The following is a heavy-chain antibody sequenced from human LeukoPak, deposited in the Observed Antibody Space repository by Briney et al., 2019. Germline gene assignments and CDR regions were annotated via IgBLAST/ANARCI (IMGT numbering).Heavy chain of an antibody. CDR3: AGGVGTAKNWFDP. CDR2: INPNSGGT. V-gene: IGHV1-2*02. J-gene: IGHJ5*02. D-gene: IGHD5-18*01. CDR1: GYTFTGYY. Sequence: ASVKVSCKASGYTFTGYYMHWVRQAPGQGLEWMGWINPNSGGTNYAQKFQGRVTMTRDTSISTAYMELSRLRSDDTAVYYCAGGVGTAKNWFDPWGQGTLVTVSS.